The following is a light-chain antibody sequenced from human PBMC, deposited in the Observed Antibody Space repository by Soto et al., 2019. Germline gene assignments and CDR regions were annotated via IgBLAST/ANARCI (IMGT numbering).Light chain of an antibody. J-gene: IGLJ1*01. CDR1: SSDVGSYYL. Sequence: QSVLTQPASVSGSPGQPITISCTGTSSDVGSYYLVSWYQQHSGKAPKLMIYEVSKRPSVVSNCFSGSKSGNTASLTISGLQAEDEADYYCCSYAGSSTSLYVFGTGTKVTVL. CDR2: EVS. CDR3: CSYAGSSTSLYV. V-gene: IGLV2-23*02.